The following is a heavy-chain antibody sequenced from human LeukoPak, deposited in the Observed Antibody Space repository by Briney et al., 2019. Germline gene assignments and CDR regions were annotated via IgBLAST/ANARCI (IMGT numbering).Heavy chain of an antibody. Sequence: GGSLRLSCAASGFTFSTYAMNWVRQAPGEGLKWVSCITGDSAYIYYADSVKGRFTISRDNAKNSLYPQMNSLRAEDTAVYYCALLLGDYAFDIWGQGTMVTVSS. CDR1: GFTFSTYA. V-gene: IGHV3-21*01. J-gene: IGHJ3*02. D-gene: IGHD3-16*01. CDR3: ALLLGDYAFDI. CDR2: ITGDSAYI.